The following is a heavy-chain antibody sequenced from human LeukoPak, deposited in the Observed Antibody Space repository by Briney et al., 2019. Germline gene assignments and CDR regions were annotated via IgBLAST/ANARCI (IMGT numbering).Heavy chain of an antibody. J-gene: IGHJ4*02. D-gene: IGHD7-27*01. Sequence: PGGSLRLSCAASGFTFSSYWMHWVRQAPGKGLVWVSRINSDGSSTNYADSVKGRFTISRDNVKNTLYLQVKSLRAEDTAVYYCARGPSGWGSLDSWGQGTLVTVSS. V-gene: IGHV3-74*01. CDR1: GFTFSSYW. CDR3: ARGPSGWGSLDS. CDR2: INSDGSST.